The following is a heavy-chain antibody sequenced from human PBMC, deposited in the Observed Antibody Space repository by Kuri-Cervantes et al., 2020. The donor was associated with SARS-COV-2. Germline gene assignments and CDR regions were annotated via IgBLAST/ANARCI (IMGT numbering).Heavy chain of an antibody. V-gene: IGHV1-3*01. CDR2: INAGNGNT. Sequence: ASVKVSCKASGYTFTSYAMHWVRQAPGQRLEWMGWINAGNGNTKYSQKFKGRVNITRDTSASTAYMELRSLRSDDTAVYYCARAPAVITMVRGVIRSWFDPWGQGNRVTVAS. CDR1: GYTFTSYA. D-gene: IGHD3-10*01. J-gene: IGHJ5*02. CDR3: ARAPAVITMVRGVIRSWFDP.